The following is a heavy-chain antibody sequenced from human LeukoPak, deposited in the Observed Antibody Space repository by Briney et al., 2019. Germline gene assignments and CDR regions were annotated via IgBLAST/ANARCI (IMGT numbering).Heavy chain of an antibody. D-gene: IGHD3-22*01. CDR3: ARLVEYYDSSGYGGDFDY. CDR2: ISSDGSNK. Sequence: GGSLRLSCAASGFSFSSYAMHWVRQPPGKGLEWVAVISSDGSNKYYTDSVKGRFTISRDNSKNTLYLQMNSLRAEDTAVYYCARLVEYYDSSGYGGDFDYWGQGTLVTVSS. J-gene: IGHJ4*02. V-gene: IGHV3-30*04. CDR1: GFSFSSYA.